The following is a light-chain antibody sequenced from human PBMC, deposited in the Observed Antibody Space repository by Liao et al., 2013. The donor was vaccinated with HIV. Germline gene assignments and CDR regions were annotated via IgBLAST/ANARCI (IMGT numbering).Light chain of an antibody. V-gene: IGLV3-1*01. J-gene: IGLJ1*01. CDR1: KLEDKY. CDR3: QAWDSNTAF. CDR2: QDS. Sequence: SYDLTQPPSVSVSPGQTASITCSGDKLEDKYACWYQQKPGQSPVLVIFQDSKRPSGIPGRFSGSNSGTTATLTISGTQAMDEADYYCQAWDSNTAFFGTGTKVTVL.